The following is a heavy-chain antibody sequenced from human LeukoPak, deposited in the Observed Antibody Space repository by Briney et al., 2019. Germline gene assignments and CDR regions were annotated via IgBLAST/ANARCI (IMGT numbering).Heavy chain of an antibody. CDR2: IYYSGST. CDR3: AREIGRRWFDP. V-gene: IGHV4-59*01. J-gene: IGHJ5*02. D-gene: IGHD3/OR15-3a*01. CDR1: GGSISSYY. Sequence: SETLSLTCTVSGGSISSYYWSWIRQPPGRGLEWIGYIYYSGSTNYNPSLKSRVTISVDTSKNQFSLKLSSVTAADTAVYYCAREIGRRWFDPWGQGTLVTVSS.